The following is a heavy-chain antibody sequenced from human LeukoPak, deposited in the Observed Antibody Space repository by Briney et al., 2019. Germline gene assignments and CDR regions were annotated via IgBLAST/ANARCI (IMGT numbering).Heavy chain of an antibody. CDR3: ARDRGDGYNKYFDY. J-gene: IGHJ4*02. D-gene: IGHD5-12*01. V-gene: IGHV3-33*01. CDR1: GFTFSSYG. Sequence: GGSLRLSCAASGFTFSSYGMHWVRQAPGKGLEWVAVIWYDGSNKYYAESVKGRFTISRDNSKNTLYLQMNSLRAEDTAVYYCARDRGDGYNKYFDYWGQGTLVTVSS. CDR2: IWYDGSNK.